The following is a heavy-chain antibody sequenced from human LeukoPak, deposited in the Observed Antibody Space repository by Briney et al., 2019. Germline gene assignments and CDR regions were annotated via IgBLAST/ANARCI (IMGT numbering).Heavy chain of an antibody. CDR3: AKDLYFYDTSGTY. D-gene: IGHD3-22*01. CDR1: GFTFSIYA. CDR2: VDDRGDNT. J-gene: IGHJ6*02. V-gene: IGHV3-23*01. Sequence: GGSLRLSCAASGFTFSIYAMSWVRQAAGKGLEWVSTVDDRGDNTYYADSVKGRFTISRDNSKNTLYLQMNSLRAEDTAVYYCAKDLYFYDTSGTYWGQGTTVTVSS.